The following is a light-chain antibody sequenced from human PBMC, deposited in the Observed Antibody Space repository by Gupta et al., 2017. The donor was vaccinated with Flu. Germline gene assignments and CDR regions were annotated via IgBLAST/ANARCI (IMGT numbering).Light chain of an antibody. CDR1: QSISTL. CDR2: KAS. CDR3: QQYNSYS. J-gene: IGKJ1*01. Sequence: VGDRFTITCRASQSISTLLTWYQQKPGKAPKLLIYKASSLESGVPSRFSGRGSGTECTLTISSLQPDDFATYYCQQYNSYSFGQGTKVEIK. V-gene: IGKV1-5*03.